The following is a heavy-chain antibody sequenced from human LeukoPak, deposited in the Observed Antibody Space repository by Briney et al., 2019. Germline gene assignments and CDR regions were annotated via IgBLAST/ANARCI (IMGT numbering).Heavy chain of an antibody. Sequence: ASVKVSCKASGFSFTGYYIHWVRQAPGQGLEWMGWIRPASGDTKCAQRFQGRVTMTRDTSISTAYMELSSLTSDDTAVYYCARDNSGWYEFDPWGQGTLVAVSS. D-gene: IGHD6-19*01. J-gene: IGHJ5*02. CDR3: ARDNSGWYEFDP. CDR1: GFSFTGYY. V-gene: IGHV1-2*02. CDR2: IRPASGDT.